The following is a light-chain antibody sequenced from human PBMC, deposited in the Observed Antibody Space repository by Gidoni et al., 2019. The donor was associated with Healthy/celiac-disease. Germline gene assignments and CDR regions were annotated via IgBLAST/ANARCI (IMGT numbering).Light chain of an antibody. J-gene: IGKJ2*01. Sequence: DIQMTQSPSSLSASVGDRVTITCRASQSISSQQHGYQQKPGKAPKLLTYAASSLQSGVPSRLSGRGSGTDFTINISSLQHEDFATYYCQQSYCTPPYTFGQGTKLEIK. CDR2: AAS. CDR3: QQSYCTPPYT. CDR1: QSISSQ. V-gene: IGKV1-39*01.